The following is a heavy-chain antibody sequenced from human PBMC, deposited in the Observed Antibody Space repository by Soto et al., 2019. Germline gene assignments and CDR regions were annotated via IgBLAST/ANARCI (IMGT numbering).Heavy chain of an antibody. CDR1: GFTFSSYT. J-gene: IGHJ5*02. Sequence: DVQLVESAGGQVKPGGSLRLSCAASGFTFSSYTINWVRLGPGKGLEWVSSISTRSSLIYYADSVKGRFTISRDNAKNSAYLRMSSLRAEDTAVYYCATLARGGPVTLPLDAWGQGTLVTVSS. CDR2: ISTRSSLI. D-gene: IGHD4-4*01. V-gene: IGHV3-21*02. CDR3: ATLARGGPVTLPLDA.